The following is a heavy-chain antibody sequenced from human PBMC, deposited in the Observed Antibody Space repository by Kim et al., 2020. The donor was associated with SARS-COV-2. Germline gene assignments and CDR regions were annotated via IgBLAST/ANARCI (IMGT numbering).Heavy chain of an antibody. J-gene: IGHJ2*01. CDR2: INPNSGGT. CDR1: GYTFTGYY. CDR3: ARDQGIMITFGGVIVRYWYFDL. Sequence: ASVKVSCKASGYTFTGYYMHWVRQAPGQGLEWMGWINPNSGGTNYAQKFQGRVTMTRDTSISTAYMELSRLRSDDTAVYYCARDQGIMITFGGVIVRYWYFDLWGRGTLVTVSS. D-gene: IGHD3-16*02. V-gene: IGHV1-2*02.